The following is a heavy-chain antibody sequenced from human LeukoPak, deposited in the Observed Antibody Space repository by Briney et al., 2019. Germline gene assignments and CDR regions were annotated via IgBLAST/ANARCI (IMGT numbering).Heavy chain of an antibody. CDR2: INHSGST. CDR3: ARVAVTTHYYYYGMDV. CDR1: GGSFSGYY. Sequence: PSETLSLTCAVYGGSFSGYYWSWIRQPPGKGLEWIGEINHSGSTNYNPSLKSRVTISVDTSKNRFSLKLSSVTAADAAVYYCARVAVTTHYYYYGMDVWGQGTTVTVSS. D-gene: IGHD4-4*01. J-gene: IGHJ6*02. V-gene: IGHV4-34*01.